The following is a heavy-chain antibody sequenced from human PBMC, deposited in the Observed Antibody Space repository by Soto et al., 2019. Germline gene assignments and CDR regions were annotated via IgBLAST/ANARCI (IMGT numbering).Heavy chain of an antibody. CDR2: IWYDGSNK. V-gene: IGHV3-33*01. CDR3: ARDLRIAVAGTGY. Sequence: PGGSLRLSCAASGFTFSSYGMHWVRQAPGKGLEWVAVIWYDGSNKYYADSVKGRFTISRDNSKNTLYLQMNSLRAEDTAVYYCARDLRIAVAGTGYWGQVNLVPVS. J-gene: IGHJ4*02. D-gene: IGHD6-19*01. CDR1: GFTFSSYG.